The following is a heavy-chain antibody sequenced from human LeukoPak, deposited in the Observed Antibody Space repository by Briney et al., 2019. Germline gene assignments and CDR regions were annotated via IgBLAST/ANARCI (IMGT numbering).Heavy chain of an antibody. CDR1: GYTFTSYG. CDR2: ISAYNGNT. Sequence: ASVKVSCKASGYTFTSYGISWVRQAPGQGLEWMGWISAYNGNTNYAQKLQGRVTMTTDTSTSTAYMELRSLRSDDTAVYYCARGRLGLLWFGELDAFDIWGQGTMVTVSS. D-gene: IGHD3-10*01. J-gene: IGHJ3*02. V-gene: IGHV1-18*01. CDR3: ARGRLGLLWFGELDAFDI.